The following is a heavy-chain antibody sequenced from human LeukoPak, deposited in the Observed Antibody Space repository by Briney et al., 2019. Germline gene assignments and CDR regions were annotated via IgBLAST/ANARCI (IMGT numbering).Heavy chain of an antibody. D-gene: IGHD3-22*01. CDR1: GYTLTELS. Sequence: ASVKVSCKVSGYTLTELSMHCVRQAPGKGLEWMGGFDPEDGETIYAQKFQGRVTMTEDTSTDTAYMELSSLRSEDTAVYYCSTPCSYSSGYYDYWGQGTLVTVSS. CDR3: STPCSYSSGYYDY. CDR2: FDPEDGET. V-gene: IGHV1-24*01. J-gene: IGHJ4*02.